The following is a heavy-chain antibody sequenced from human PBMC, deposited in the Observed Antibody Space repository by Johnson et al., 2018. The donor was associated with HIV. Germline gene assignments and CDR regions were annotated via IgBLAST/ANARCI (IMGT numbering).Heavy chain of an antibody. V-gene: IGHV3-9*01. D-gene: IGHD3-22*01. CDR2: ISWNSGSI. CDR3: AKVYYDSSGYGAFDI. Sequence: VQLVESGGGLVQPGRSLRLSCAASGFTFDDYAMHWVRQAPGKGLEWVSGISWNSGSIGYADSVKGRFTISRDNTKNSLNLQMNSLRAEDTALYYCAKVYYDSSGYGAFDIWGQGTMVTVSS. J-gene: IGHJ3*02. CDR1: GFTFDDYA.